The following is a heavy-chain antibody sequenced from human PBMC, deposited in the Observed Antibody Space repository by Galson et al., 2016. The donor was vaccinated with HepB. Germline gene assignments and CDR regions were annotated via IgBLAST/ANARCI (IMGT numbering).Heavy chain of an antibody. V-gene: IGHV3-23*01. J-gene: IGHJ3*02. CDR2: ISASGGNT. D-gene: IGHD2-21*01. CDR1: GFPLRSSA. CDR3: AKDIPPRGHDAFDI. Sequence: SLRLSCAASGFPLRSSAMSWVRQAPGKGLEWVSAISASGGNTYYADSVMGRFTISRDNSKNTLYLQMSSLRAEDTAIYYCAKDIPPRGHDAFDIWGRGTMVTVSS.